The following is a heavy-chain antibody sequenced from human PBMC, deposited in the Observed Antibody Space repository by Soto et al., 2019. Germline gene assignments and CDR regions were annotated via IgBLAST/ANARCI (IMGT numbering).Heavy chain of an antibody. CDR2: ISYDGSNT. Sequence: QVQLVESGGGMVQPGRSLRLSCAAAGFTFSTYGMHWVRQVPGKGLEWVAVISYDGSNTYYADSVKGRFSISRDNSKNTLYLQMNSLTAEDTTVYYCALPTKYNWGWFGLIDFWGQGALVTVSS. V-gene: IGHV3-30*03. CDR1: GFTFSTYG. CDR3: ALPTKYNWGWFGLIDF. D-gene: IGHD3-10*01. J-gene: IGHJ4*02.